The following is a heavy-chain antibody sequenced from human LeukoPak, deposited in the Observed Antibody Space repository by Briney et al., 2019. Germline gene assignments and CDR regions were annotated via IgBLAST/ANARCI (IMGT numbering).Heavy chain of an antibody. CDR3: ARGPSSYSNGWYNWFDP. V-gene: IGHV1-2*02. CDR2: INPTLGGT. Sequence: ASVKVSCKASGYTFIDYYMHWVRQAPGHGLEWMGWINPTLGGTKFAQKFQGRVTMTRDTSISTAYMELSRLRSDDTAVYYCARGPSSYSNGWYNWFDPWGQGTLVTVSS. J-gene: IGHJ5*02. CDR1: GYTFIDYY. D-gene: IGHD6-19*01.